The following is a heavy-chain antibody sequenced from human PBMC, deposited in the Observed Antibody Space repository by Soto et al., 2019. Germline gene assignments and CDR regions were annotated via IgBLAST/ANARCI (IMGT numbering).Heavy chain of an antibody. CDR2: IDWDDDK. CDR1: GFSLSTSGMC. V-gene: IGHV2-70*01. CDR3: ARICGYDYDQGCGY. D-gene: IGHD5-12*01. Sequence: SGPTLVNPTQTLTLTCPFSGFSLSTSGMCVSWIRQPPGKALEWLALIDWDDDKYYSTSLKTRLTISKDTSKNQVVLTMTNMDPVDTATYYCARICGYDYDQGCGYWGQGTLVTVSS. J-gene: IGHJ4*02.